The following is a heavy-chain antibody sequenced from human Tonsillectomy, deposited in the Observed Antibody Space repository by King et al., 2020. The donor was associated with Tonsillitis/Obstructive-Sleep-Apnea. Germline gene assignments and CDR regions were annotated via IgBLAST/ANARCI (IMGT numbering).Heavy chain of an antibody. CDR2: ISTYNGYT. V-gene: IGHV1-18*01. CDR3: ARGEAGATVTTKSDY. CDR1: GYTFSNYG. D-gene: IGHD4-17*01. Sequence: VQLVESGAEVKKPGASVKVSCKASGYTFSNYGITWVRQAPGQGLEWMGWISTYNGYTDYAQNLQGRVTMTTDTSTSKAYMELRSLNSDDTAVYYCARGEAGATVTTKSDYWGQGTLVTVSS. J-gene: IGHJ4*02.